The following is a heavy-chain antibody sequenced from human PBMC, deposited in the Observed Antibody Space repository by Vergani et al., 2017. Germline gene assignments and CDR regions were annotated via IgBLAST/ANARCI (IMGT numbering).Heavy chain of an antibody. CDR1: GFTFRSYA. CDR3: AKGEPTYYDESSGSSNWFDP. D-gene: IGHD3-22*01. J-gene: IGHJ5*02. V-gene: IGHV3-23*01. Sequence: EVQLLESGGGLVQPGGSLRLSCAASGFTFRSYAMSWVRQAPEKGLEWVSTISGSGGSTYYADSVKGRFTISRDNFKNTLYLQMNSLRAEDTAVYYCAKGEPTYYDESSGSSNWFDPWGQGTLVTVSS. CDR2: ISGSGGST.